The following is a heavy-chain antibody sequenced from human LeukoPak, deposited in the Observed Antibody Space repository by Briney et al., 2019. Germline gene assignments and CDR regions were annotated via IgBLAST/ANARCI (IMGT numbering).Heavy chain of an antibody. CDR3: AASNYDFWSGYYTLNY. Sequence: GGSLRLSCAASGFTFSNYAMHWVRQAPGKGLEWVAVISYDGSNKYHADCVKGRFTISRDNSKNTLYLQMNSLRAEDTAVYYCAASNYDFWSGYYTLNYWGQGTLVTVSS. CDR2: ISYDGSNK. J-gene: IGHJ4*02. CDR1: GFTFSNYA. V-gene: IGHV3-30-3*01. D-gene: IGHD3-3*01.